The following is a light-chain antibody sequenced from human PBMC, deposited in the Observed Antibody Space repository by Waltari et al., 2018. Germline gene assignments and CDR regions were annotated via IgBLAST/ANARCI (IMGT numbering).Light chain of an antibody. CDR3: QVWDSSTVV. CDR1: NFGIKN. J-gene: IGLJ2*01. CDR2: RDS. Sequence: SYELTQPLSVSVALGQTARITCGGNNFGIKNVHWYQQKPGQAPVLVIYRDSNRPSGIPERFSGSNSGNTATLTISRAQAGDEADYYCQVWDSSTVVFGGGTKLTVL. V-gene: IGLV3-9*01.